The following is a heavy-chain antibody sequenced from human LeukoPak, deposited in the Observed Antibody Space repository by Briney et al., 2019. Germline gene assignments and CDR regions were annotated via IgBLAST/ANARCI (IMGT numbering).Heavy chain of an antibody. CDR2: ITSSSIYK. V-gene: IGHV3-21*01. J-gene: IGHJ6*03. CDR3: ARGKVDDFWRIRYYYYMDV. CDR1: GFTFSRYN. Sequence: GGSLRLSCATSGFTFSRYNMNWVRQAPGKGLEWVSSITSSSIYKYYADSMKGRFTISRDNAKNSLYLQMDSLRAEDTAVYYCARGKVDDFWRIRYYYYMDVWGKGTTVTVSS. D-gene: IGHD3-3*01.